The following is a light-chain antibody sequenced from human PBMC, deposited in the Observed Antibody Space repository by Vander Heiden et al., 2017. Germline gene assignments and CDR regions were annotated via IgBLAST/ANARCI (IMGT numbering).Light chain of an antibody. Sequence: DIVITQSPHSLAGSLGERATINGKASQSVLYSSNNKNYLAWYQQKPGQPPKLLIYWASTRESGVPDRFSGSGSGTDFTLTISSLQAEDVAVYYCQQYDSTPSYTFGQGTKLEIK. CDR2: WAS. CDR3: QQYDSTPSYT. CDR1: QSVLYSSNNKNY. V-gene: IGKV4-1*01. J-gene: IGKJ2*01.